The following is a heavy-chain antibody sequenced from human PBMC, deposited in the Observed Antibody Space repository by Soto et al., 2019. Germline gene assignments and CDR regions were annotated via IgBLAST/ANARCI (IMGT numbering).Heavy chain of an antibody. D-gene: IGHD3-10*01. J-gene: IGHJ1*01. CDR3: ASSSA. V-gene: IGHV3-33*01. CDR1: GFIFRSYG. CDR2: IWYDGSNT. Sequence: PGGSLRLSCAASGFIFRSYGMHWVRQAPGKGLEWVAVIWYDGSNTYYADPVKGRFTISRDNSKNTLFLQMNSLRAEDTAVYYCASSSAWGRGTLATVSS.